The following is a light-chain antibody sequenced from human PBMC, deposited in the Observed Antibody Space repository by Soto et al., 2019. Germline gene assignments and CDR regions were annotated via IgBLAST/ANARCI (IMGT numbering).Light chain of an antibody. CDR3: SSYAGSNTPVV. Sequence: QSALTQPPSASGSPGQSVTISCTGTSSDVGGYNYVSWYQQHPGKAPKLMIYEVSKRPSGVPDRFSGSKSGNTASLTVSGLQAEDEADYYCSSYAGSNTPVVFGGGTKLIVL. V-gene: IGLV2-8*01. CDR2: EVS. CDR1: SSDVGGYNY. J-gene: IGLJ2*01.